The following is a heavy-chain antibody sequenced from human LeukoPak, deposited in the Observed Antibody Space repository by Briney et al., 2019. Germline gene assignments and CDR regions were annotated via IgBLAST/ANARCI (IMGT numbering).Heavy chain of an antibody. CDR1: GFTFSSYA. D-gene: IGHD5-18*01. CDR2: ISGSGGST. V-gene: IGHV3-23*01. J-gene: IGHJ5*02. Sequence: GGSLRLSCAASGFTFSSYAMSWVRQAPGKGLEWVSAISGSGGSTYYADSVKGRFTISRDNSKNALYLQMNSLRAEDTAVYYCAKWPWIQGTCWFDPWGQGTLVTVSS. CDR3: AKWPWIQGTCWFDP.